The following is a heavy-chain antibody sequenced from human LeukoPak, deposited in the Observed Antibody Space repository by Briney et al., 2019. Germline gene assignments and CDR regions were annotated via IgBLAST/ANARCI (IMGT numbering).Heavy chain of an antibody. D-gene: IGHD6-13*01. J-gene: IGHJ4*02. CDR2: ISRTGNSI. CDR3: ARGPYSSNWYVDY. V-gene: IGHV3-48*03. CDR1: GFTLTSYE. Sequence: GGSLGLSCAASGFTLTSYEMNWVRLAPGKGLEWISYISRTGNSIYYADSVKGRFTVSRDSAKNSLYLQMNSLRAEDTAVYYCARGPYSSNWYVDYWGQGTLVTVAS.